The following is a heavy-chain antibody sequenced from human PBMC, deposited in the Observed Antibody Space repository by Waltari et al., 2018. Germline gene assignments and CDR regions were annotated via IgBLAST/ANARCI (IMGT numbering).Heavy chain of an antibody. CDR3: ARDPFLSDRKDAFDF. V-gene: IGHV1-2*02. J-gene: IGHJ3*01. D-gene: IGHD2-21*02. CDR1: GYSFIGYY. CDR2: ITPNRCGT. Sequence: QVQLVQSGAEVKKPGASVKVSCKASGYSFIGYYIHWLRQAPGQGLEWMGLITPNRCGTNYTQKFQGRVIMTRDTSISTVYIELSGLTSDDTTIYYCARDPFLSDRKDAFDFWGPGTLVTVSS.